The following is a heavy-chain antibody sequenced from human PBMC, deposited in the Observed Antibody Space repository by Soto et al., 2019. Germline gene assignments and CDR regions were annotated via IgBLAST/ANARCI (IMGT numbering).Heavy chain of an antibody. CDR1: GGSISSGGYY. CDR3: AREIAAAGSWFDP. CDR2: IYYSGST. J-gene: IGHJ5*02. D-gene: IGHD6-13*01. V-gene: IGHV4-31*03. Sequence: QVPLQESGPGLVKPSQTLSLTCTVSGGSISSGGYYWSWIRQHPGKGLEWIGYIYYSGSTYYNPSLKSRVTISVDTSKNQFSLKLSSVTAADTAVYYCAREIAAAGSWFDPWGQGTLVTVSS.